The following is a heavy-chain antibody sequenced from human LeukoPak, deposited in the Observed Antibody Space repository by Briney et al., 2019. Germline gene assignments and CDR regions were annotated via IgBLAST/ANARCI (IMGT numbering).Heavy chain of an antibody. CDR3: ARLFGGVTTFDY. D-gene: IGHD4-17*01. V-gene: IGHV3-7*01. Sequence: QSGGSLRFSCAASGFSFSPYWMSWVRQGPGKGLDWVASINPDGSGTSYVDSVKGRFTISRDNAQNSLYLQMNSLSAEDTAVYYCARLFGGVTTFDYWGQGTLVTVSS. CDR2: INPDGSGT. CDR1: GFSFSPYW. J-gene: IGHJ4*02.